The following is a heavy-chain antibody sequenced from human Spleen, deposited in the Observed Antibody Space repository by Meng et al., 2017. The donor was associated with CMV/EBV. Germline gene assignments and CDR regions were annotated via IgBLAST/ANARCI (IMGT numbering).Heavy chain of an antibody. CDR2: VYFSGTT. D-gene: IGHD6-13*01. J-gene: IGHJ4*02. CDR3: ARSRGQYSSTWYFGPSSGYYFDY. Sequence: SETLSLTCTVSGGSVSSGSYYWGWIRQPPGKGLEWIGSVYFSGTTYYNPSLKSRVTISVATSENQFSLKLSSVTAADTAVYYCARSRGQYSSTWYFGPSSGYYFDYWGQGTLVTVSS. CDR1: GGSVSSGSYY. V-gene: IGHV4-39*07.